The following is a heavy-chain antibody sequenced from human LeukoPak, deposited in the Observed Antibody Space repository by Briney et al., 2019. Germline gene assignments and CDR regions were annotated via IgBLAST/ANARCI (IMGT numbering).Heavy chain of an antibody. CDR1: GYTFTSYG. J-gene: IGHJ4*02. CDR2: IRVDNGNT. CDR3: VRDWGYSVDY. V-gene: IGHV1-18*01. Sequence: ASVKVSCMSSGYTFTSYGLSWVRQAPGQGLEWMGWIRVDNGNTKYAQKLQGRVTMTTDTSTSTAYMELRSLTSDDTAVYYCVRDWGYSVDYWGQGTLVTVSS. D-gene: IGHD4-11*01.